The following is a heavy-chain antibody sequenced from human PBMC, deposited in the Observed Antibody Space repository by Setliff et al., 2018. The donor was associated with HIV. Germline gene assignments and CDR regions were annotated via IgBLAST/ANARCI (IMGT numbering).Heavy chain of an antibody. CDR1: GFTVSSNY. V-gene: IGHV3-66*04. D-gene: IGHD6-19*01. CDR3: SRLGVAVAGSQTTYSYYYMDV. J-gene: IGHJ6*03. Sequence: GGSLRLSCAASGFTVSSNYMSWVRQAPGKGLEWVSILYSGGSTYYADSVKGRFTISRDNSKGSLYLQMNSLRAEDTAVYFCSRLGVAVAGSQTTYSYYYMDVWGKGTTVTVSS. CDR2: LYSGGST.